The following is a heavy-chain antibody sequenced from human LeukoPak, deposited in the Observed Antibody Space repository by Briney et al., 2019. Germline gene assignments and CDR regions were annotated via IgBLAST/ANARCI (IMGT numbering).Heavy chain of an antibody. J-gene: IGHJ4*02. D-gene: IGHD3-10*01. CDR3: AKDSARMQYYGSGSPPHY. Sequence: GSPRLPCAASGFTFSSYGMHWVRQAPGKGLEWVAVISYDGSNTYYADSVKGRFTISRDNSKNTLYLQMSSLRAEDTAVYYCAKDSARMQYYGSGSPPHYWGQGTLVTVSS. V-gene: IGHV3-30*18. CDR2: ISYDGSNT. CDR1: GFTFSSYG.